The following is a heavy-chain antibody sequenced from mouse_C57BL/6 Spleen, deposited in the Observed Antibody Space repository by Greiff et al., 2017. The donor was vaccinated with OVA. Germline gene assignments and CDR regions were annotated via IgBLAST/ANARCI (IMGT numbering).Heavy chain of an antibody. Sequence: QVQLQQPGAELVMPGASVKLSCKASGYTFTSYWMHWVKQRPGQGLEWIGEIDPSDSYTNYNQKFKGKSTLTVDKSSSTAYMQLSSLTSEDSAVYYCARIWDGRGFDYWGQGTTLTVSS. D-gene: IGHD4-1*01. CDR3: ARIWDGRGFDY. CDR1: GYTFTSYW. V-gene: IGHV1-69*01. J-gene: IGHJ2*01. CDR2: IDPSDSYT.